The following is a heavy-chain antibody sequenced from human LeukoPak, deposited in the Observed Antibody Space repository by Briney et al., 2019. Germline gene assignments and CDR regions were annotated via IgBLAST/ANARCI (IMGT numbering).Heavy chain of an antibody. CDR1: GGTFSSYA. J-gene: IGHJ4*02. D-gene: IGHD1-26*01. CDR3: ARAPPRRRGSYRLFDY. CDR2: MNPNSGNT. Sequence: GASVKVSCKASGGTFSSYAISWVRQATGQGLEWMGWMNPNSGNTGYAQKFQGRVTITRNTSISTAYMELSSLRSEDTAVYYCARAPPRRRGSYRLFDYWGQGTLVTVSS. V-gene: IGHV1-8*03.